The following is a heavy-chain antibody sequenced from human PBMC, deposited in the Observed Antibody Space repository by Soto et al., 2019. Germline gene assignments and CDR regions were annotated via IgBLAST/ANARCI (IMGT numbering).Heavy chain of an antibody. J-gene: IGHJ3*02. CDR3: VRDFFPSGSSYIDTFDI. CDR1: GYTFTSYG. Sequence: QVQLVQSGPEVKKPGASVKVSCKASGYTFTSYGISWVRQAPGQGLEWMGWISTFNSDANYAQKFRGRVTMTTDTSTNTAYMELRSLRADDTAVYYCVRDFFPSGSSYIDTFDIWGQGTTVTVSS. D-gene: IGHD3-10*01. V-gene: IGHV1-18*01. CDR2: ISTFNSDA.